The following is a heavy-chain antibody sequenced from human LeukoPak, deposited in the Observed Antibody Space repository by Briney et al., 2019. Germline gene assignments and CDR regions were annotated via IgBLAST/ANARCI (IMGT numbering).Heavy chain of an antibody. D-gene: IGHD3-10*01. Sequence: GGSLRLSCAASGFSFDDYGMSWVRQPRGKGLEWVSGINWNGGRTGYADSVKGRFTISRDNAKNSLYLQMNSLRVEDTALYHCAKHHYGSGSYSHPFDPWGQGTLVTVSS. CDR2: INWNGGRT. CDR3: AKHHYGSGSYSHPFDP. CDR1: GFSFDDYG. V-gene: IGHV3-20*01. J-gene: IGHJ5*02.